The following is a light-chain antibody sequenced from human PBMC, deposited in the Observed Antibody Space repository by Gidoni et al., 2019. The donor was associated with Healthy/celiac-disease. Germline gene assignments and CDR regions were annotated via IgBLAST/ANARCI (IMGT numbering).Light chain of an antibody. CDR2: DAS. V-gene: IGKV3-11*01. CDR1: PSVSSY. J-gene: IGKJ5*01. Sequence: EIVLTQSPATLSLSPGERATLSCRASPSVSSYLAWYQQKPGQAPRLLIYDASNRATGIPARFSGSGSGTDFTLTISSLEPEDFAVYYCQQRSNWPLITFXQXTRLEIK. CDR3: QQRSNWPLIT.